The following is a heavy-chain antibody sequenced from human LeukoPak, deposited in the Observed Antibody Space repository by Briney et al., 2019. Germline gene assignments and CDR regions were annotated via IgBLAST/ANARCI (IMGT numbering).Heavy chain of an antibody. CDR1: GFTFSSYS. D-gene: IGHD2-2*01. Sequence: PGGSLRLSCAASGFTFSSYSMNWVRQAPGKGLEWVSSISSSSSYIYYADSVKGRFTISRDNAKNSLYLQMNSLRAEDTAVYYCARLLERYCSSTSCYAFDYWGQGTLVTVSS. CDR3: ARLLERYCSSTSCYAFDY. V-gene: IGHV3-21*01. CDR2: ISSSSSYI. J-gene: IGHJ4*02.